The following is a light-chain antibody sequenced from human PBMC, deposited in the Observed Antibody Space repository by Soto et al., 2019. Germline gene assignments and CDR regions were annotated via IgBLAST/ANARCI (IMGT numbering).Light chain of an antibody. CDR1: QGISSW. CDR3: QQANSFPLT. J-gene: IGKJ4*01. CDR2: AAS. V-gene: IGKV1-12*01. Sequence: DIPMTQSPSSVSASVGDRVTTTCRASQGISSWVAWYQQKPEKAPNLLIYAASNLQSGVPSRFSGSGSGTDFTLTISSLQPEDFATYYCQQANSFPLTFGGGTKVEIK.